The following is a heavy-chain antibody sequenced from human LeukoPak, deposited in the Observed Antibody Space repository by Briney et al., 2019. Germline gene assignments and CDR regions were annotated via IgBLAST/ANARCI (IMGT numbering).Heavy chain of an antibody. CDR2: INHSGST. CDR1: GGSFSGYY. V-gene: IGHV4-34*01. Sequence: MASETLSLTCAVYGGSFSGYYWSWIRQPPGKGLEWIGEINHSGSTNYNPSLKSRVTISVDTSKNQFSLKLSSVTAADTAVYYCARGRGQWLESGPDYWGQGTLVTVSS. D-gene: IGHD6-19*01. J-gene: IGHJ4*02. CDR3: ARGRGQWLESGPDY.